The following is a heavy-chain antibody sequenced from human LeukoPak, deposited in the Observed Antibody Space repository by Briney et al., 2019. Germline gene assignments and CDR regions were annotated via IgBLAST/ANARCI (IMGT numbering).Heavy chain of an antibody. V-gene: IGHV1-69*05. D-gene: IGHD2-21*02. CDR2: IIPIFGTA. J-gene: IGHJ4*02. CDR1: GYTFTGYY. Sequence: ASVKVSCKASGYTFTGYYMHWVRQAPGQGLEWMGRIIPIFGTANYAQKFQGRVTITTDESTSTAYMELSSLRSEDTAVYYCARADVVVTSFDYWGQGTLVTVSS. CDR3: ARADVVVTSFDY.